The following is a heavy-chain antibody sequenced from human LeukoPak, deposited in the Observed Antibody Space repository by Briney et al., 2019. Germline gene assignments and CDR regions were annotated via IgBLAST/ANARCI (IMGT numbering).Heavy chain of an antibody. Sequence: GGSLRLSCAASGFTFSSYWMHWVRQAPGKGLVWVSRINSDGSSTSYADSVKGRFTISRDNAKNTLYLQMNSLRAEDTAVYYCAKDIVVVPAAVDYWGQGTLVTVSS. CDR1: GFTFSSYW. CDR3: AKDIVVVPAAVDY. J-gene: IGHJ4*02. CDR2: INSDGSST. V-gene: IGHV3-74*01. D-gene: IGHD2-2*01.